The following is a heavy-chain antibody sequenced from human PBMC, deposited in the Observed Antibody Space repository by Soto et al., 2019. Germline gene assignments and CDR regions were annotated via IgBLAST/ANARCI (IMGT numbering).Heavy chain of an antibody. CDR2: ITSSSSTI. J-gene: IGHJ4*02. D-gene: IGHD6-19*01. Sequence: PGGSLRLSCAASGFTFSKAWINWVRQAPGKGLEWISYITSSSSTIYYADSVKGRFTISRDNAKNSLYLQMNSLRAEDTAVYYCARDGAVAGIRFDYWGQGTLVTVSS. CDR3: ARDGAVAGIRFDY. V-gene: IGHV3-48*01. CDR1: GFTFSKAW.